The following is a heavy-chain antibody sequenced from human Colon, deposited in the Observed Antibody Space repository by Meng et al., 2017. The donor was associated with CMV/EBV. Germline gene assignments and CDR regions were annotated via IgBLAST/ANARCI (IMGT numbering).Heavy chain of an antibody. CDR3: ARHAWSYQLLKGHRGFDY. CDR2: IYYSGST. Sequence: GSLRLSCTVSGGSISSSSYYWGWLRQPPGKGLEWIGSIYYSGSTYYNPSLKSRVTISVDTSKNQFSLKLSSVTAADTAVYYCARHAWSYQLLKGHRGFDYWGQGTLVTSPQ. CDR1: GGSISSSSYY. J-gene: IGHJ4*02. D-gene: IGHD2-2*01. V-gene: IGHV4-39*01.